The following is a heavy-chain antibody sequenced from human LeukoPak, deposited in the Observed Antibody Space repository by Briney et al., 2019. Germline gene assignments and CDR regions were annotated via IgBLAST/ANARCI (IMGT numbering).Heavy chain of an antibody. D-gene: IGHD6-13*01. CDR3: ARAHTSSWYMDY. CDR1: GGSISDTNW. J-gene: IGHJ4*02. V-gene: IGHV4-4*02. CDR2: VNLQGST. Sequence: SGTLSLTCGVSGGSISDTNWWTWFRQPPGKGLEWIGEVNLQGSTNYNPSLKSRVAISVDKSENHISLKLTSVTAADTALYYCARAHTSSWYMDYWGQGTLVTVSS.